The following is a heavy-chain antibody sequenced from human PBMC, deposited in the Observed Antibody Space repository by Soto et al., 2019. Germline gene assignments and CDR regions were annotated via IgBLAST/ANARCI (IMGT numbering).Heavy chain of an antibody. V-gene: IGHV4-59*01. Sequence: SETLSLTCTVSGGSISSYYWSWIRQPPGKGLEWIGYIYYSGSTNYNPSLKSRVTISVDTSKNQFSLKLSSVTAADTAVYYCARGGGSQYYDTLTGQNWFDPWGQGTLVTVSS. CDR2: IYYSGST. J-gene: IGHJ5*02. D-gene: IGHD3-9*01. CDR1: GGSISSYY. CDR3: ARGGGSQYYDTLTGQNWFDP.